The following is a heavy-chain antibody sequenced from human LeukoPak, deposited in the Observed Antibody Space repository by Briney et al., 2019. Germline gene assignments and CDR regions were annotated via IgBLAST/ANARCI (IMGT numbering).Heavy chain of an antibody. Sequence: GASVKVSCKASEYTFTDYAINWVRQAPGQGLEWMGWISAYNGNTNYAQKLQGRVTMTTDTSTSTAYMELRSLRSDDTAVYYCARLSSGWQTFDYWGQGTLVTVSS. CDR3: ARLSSGWQTFDY. V-gene: IGHV1-18*01. CDR2: ISAYNGNT. D-gene: IGHD6-19*01. J-gene: IGHJ4*02. CDR1: EYTFTDYA.